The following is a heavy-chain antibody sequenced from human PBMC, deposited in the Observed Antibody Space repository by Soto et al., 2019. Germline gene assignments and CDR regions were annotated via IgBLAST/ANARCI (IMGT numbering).Heavy chain of an antibody. D-gene: IGHD6-19*01. V-gene: IGHV3-33*01. CDR3: ARDCVAVAGRAIDY. Sequence: GGSLRLSCAASGFTFSSYGMHWVRQAPGKGLEWVAVIWYDGSNKYYADSVKGRFTISRDNSNNTLYLQMNSLRAEDMAVYYCARDCVAVAGRAIDYWGQGTLVTVSS. CDR1: GFTFSSYG. J-gene: IGHJ4*02. CDR2: IWYDGSNK.